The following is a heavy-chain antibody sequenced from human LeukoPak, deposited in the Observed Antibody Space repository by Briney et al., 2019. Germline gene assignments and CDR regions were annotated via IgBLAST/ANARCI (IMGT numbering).Heavy chain of an antibody. J-gene: IGHJ5*02. Sequence: PSETLSLTCTVSGGSISSSSYYWGWIRQPPGKGLEWIGSIYYSGSTYYNPSLKSRVTISVDTSKNQFSLKLSSVTAADTAVYYCARGGSRYQLLNWFDPWGQGTLVTVSS. V-gene: IGHV4-39*07. CDR1: GGSISSSSYY. CDR2: IYYSGST. D-gene: IGHD2-2*01. CDR3: ARGGSRYQLLNWFDP.